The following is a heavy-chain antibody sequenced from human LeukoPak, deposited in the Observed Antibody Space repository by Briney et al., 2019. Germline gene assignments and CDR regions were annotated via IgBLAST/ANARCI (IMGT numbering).Heavy chain of an antibody. CDR2: IYYSGST. V-gene: IGHV4-61*01. CDR3: ARAPIAEYFQH. J-gene: IGHJ1*01. CDR1: GGSVSSGSYY. Sequence: SETLSLTCTVSGGSVSSGSYYWSWIRQPPGKGLEWIGYIYYSGSTNYNPSLKSRVTISVDTSKNQSSLKLSSVTAADTAVYYCARAPIAEYFQHWGQGTLVTVSS.